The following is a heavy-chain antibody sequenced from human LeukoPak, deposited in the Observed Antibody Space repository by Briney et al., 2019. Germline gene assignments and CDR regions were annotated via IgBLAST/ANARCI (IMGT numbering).Heavy chain of an antibody. CDR3: ARSGVGFFDY. D-gene: IGHD2-15*01. CDR1: GVSVSSNY. Sequence: GGSLRLSCAASGVSVSSNYMSWVRQAPGKGLEWVSLIYSGGSTYYADSVKGRFTISRDNSKNTLYLKMNRLRAEDTAGYYCARSGVGFFDYWGQGTLVTVSS. V-gene: IGHV3-66*02. CDR2: IYSGGST. J-gene: IGHJ4*02.